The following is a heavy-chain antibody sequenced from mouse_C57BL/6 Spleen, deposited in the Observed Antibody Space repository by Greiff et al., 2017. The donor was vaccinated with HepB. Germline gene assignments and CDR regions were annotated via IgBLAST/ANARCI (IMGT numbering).Heavy chain of an antibody. V-gene: IGHV2-9-1*01. CDR3: ARREEDRAGEVGFAY. Sequence: QVQLKESGPGLVAPSQSLSITCTVSGFSLTSYAISWVRQPPGRGLEWLGVIWTGGGTNYNSALKARLSISKDNSKSQVSLKMNSLQTDDTARYYCARREEDRAGEVGFAYWGQGTLVTVSA. D-gene: IGHD3-2*02. J-gene: IGHJ3*01. CDR2: IWTGGGT. CDR1: GFSLTSYA.